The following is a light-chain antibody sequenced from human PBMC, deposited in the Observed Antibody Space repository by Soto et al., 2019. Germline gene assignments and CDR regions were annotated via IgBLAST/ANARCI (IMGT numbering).Light chain of an antibody. CDR2: WAS. J-gene: IGKJ1*01. V-gene: IGKV4-1*01. Sequence: DIVMTQSPDSLAVSLGESATINCKSSQSVLYSSNNKNYLAWYQQKPGQPPTLLIYWASTRESGVPDRFSGSGSGKDFTLTISSLQAEDVAVYYCQQYYSTPRWTFGQGTKVEIK. CDR3: QQYYSTPRWT. CDR1: QSVLYSSNNKNY.